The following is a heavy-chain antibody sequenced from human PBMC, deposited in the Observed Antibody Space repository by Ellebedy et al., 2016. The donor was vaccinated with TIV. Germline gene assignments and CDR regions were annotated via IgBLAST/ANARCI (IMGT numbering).Heavy chain of an antibody. CDR3: ARVARDSSGWYDY. Sequence: MPSETLSLTCTVSGGSISSYYWSWIRQPPGKGLEWIGYIYYSGSTYYNPSLKSRVTISVDTSKNQFSLKLSSVTAADTAVYYCARVARDSSGWYDYWGQGTLVTVSS. CDR2: IYYSGST. D-gene: IGHD6-19*01. V-gene: IGHV4-30-4*08. CDR1: GGSISSYY. J-gene: IGHJ4*02.